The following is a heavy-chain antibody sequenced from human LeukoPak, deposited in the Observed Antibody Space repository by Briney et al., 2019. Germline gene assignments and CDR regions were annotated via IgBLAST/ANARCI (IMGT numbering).Heavy chain of an antibody. CDR1: GFTFDDYA. CDR2: ISWNSGSI. V-gene: IGHV3-9*01. D-gene: IGHD3-22*01. J-gene: IGHJ4*02. CDR3: AKGGYRVWLLLGYFDY. Sequence: GGSLRLSCAASGFTFDDYAMHWVRQAPGKGLEWVSGISWNSGSIGYADSVKGRFTISRDNAKNSLYLQMNSLRAEDTALYYCAKGGYRVWLLLGYFDYWGQGTLVTVSS.